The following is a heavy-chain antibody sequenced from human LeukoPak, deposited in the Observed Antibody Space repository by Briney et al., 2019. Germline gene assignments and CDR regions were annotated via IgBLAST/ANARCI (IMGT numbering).Heavy chain of an antibody. CDR3: ARGIQLWSDY. V-gene: IGHV3-23*01. J-gene: IGHJ4*02. CDR2: TSGSSGNT. Sequence: GGSLRLSCAASGFTFSSYAMNWVRQAPGKGLEWVSTTSGSSGNTYYADSVKGRFTFSRDNSKNTLYLQMNSLRAEDTAVYYCARGIQLWSDYWGQGTLVTVSS. CDR1: GFTFSSYA. D-gene: IGHD5-18*01.